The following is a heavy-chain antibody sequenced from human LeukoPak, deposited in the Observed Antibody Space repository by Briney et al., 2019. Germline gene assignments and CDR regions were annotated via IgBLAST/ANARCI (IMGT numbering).Heavy chain of an antibody. CDR1: GGSFSGYY. J-gene: IGHJ4*02. CDR2: INHSGST. D-gene: IGHD3-9*01. Sequence: PSETLSLTCAVYGGSFSGYYWSWIRQPPGKGLEWIGEINHSGSTNYNPSLKSRVTISVDTSKNQSSLKLSSVTAADTAVYYCARGGYLEPYDILTGSPPYFDYWGQGTLVTVSS. CDR3: ARGGYLEPYDILTGSPPYFDY. V-gene: IGHV4-34*01.